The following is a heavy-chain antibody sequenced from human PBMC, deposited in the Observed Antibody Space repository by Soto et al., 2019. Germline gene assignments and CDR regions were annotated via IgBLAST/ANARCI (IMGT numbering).Heavy chain of an antibody. CDR2: ISYDGSNK. CDR3: AKGGVAAAGTANYYYYGMDV. Sequence: QVQLVESGGGVVQPGRSLRLSCAASGFTFSSYGMHWVRQAPGKGLEWVAVISYDGSNKYYADSVKGRFTISRDNSKNTLYLQMNSLRAKDTAVYYCAKGGVAAAGTANYYYYGMDVWGQGTTVTVSS. J-gene: IGHJ6*02. D-gene: IGHD6-13*01. CDR1: GFTFSSYG. V-gene: IGHV3-30*18.